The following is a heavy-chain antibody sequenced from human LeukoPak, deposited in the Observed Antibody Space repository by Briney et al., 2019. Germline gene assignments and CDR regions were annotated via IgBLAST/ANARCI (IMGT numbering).Heavy chain of an antibody. CDR1: GFTFSSHW. CDR3: AREFLGYYDSSGYYYYYGMDV. CDR2: IKQDGSEK. Sequence: PGGSLRLSCAASGFTFSSHWMSWVRQAPGKGLEWVANIKQDGSEKYYVDSVKGRFTISRDNAKNSLYLQMNSLRAEDTAVYYCAREFLGYYDSSGYYYYYGMDVWGQGTTVTVSS. V-gene: IGHV3-7*01. J-gene: IGHJ6*02. D-gene: IGHD3-22*01.